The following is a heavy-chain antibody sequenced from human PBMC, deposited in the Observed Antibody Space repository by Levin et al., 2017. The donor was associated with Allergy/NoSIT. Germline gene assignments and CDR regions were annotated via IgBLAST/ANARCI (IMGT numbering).Heavy chain of an antibody. Sequence: GGSLRLSCAASGFTFSSFGIHWVRQAPGKGLEWVALIWYDGSNKYYADSVKGRFTISRDNPKNTLYLQVNSLRAEDTAVYYCARGAADGPYHYYYYMDVWGKGTTVTVSS. V-gene: IGHV3-33*01. CDR2: IWYDGSNK. J-gene: IGHJ6*03. CDR1: GFTFSSFG. CDR3: ARGAADGPYHYYYYMDV. D-gene: IGHD6-13*01.